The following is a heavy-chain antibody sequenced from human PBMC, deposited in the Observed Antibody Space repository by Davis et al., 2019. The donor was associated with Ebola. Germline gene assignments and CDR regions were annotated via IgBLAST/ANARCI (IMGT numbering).Heavy chain of an antibody. CDR3: ARAAEDGYNWFDP. J-gene: IGHJ5*02. D-gene: IGHD5-24*01. CDR2: IWYDGSNK. V-gene: IGHV3-33*01. CDR1: GFTFSSYG. Sequence: GESLKISCAASGFTFSSYGMHWVRQAPGKGLEWVAVIWYDGSNKYYADSVKGRFTISRDNSKNTLYLQMNSLRAEDTAVYYCARAAEDGYNWFDPWGQGTLVTVSS.